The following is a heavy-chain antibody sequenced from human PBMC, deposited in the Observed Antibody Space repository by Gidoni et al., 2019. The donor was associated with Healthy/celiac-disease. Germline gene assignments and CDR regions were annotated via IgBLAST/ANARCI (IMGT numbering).Heavy chain of an antibody. V-gene: IGHV1-58*01. CDR3: AASSEGYYYYMDV. CDR1: GFTFTSSA. CDR2: IVVGSGNT. J-gene: IGHJ6*03. Sequence: QMQLVQSGPEVKKPGTSVKVSCKASGFTFTSSAVQWVRQARGQRLEWIGWIVVGSGNTNYAQKFQERVTITRDMSTSTAYMELSSLRSEDTAVYYCAASSEGYYYYMDVWGKGTTVTVSS.